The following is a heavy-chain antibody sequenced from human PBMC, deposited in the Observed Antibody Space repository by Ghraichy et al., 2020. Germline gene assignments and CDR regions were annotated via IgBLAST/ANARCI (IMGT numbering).Heavy chain of an antibody. J-gene: IGHJ4*02. CDR1: GFTFSDAW. D-gene: IGHD1-26*01. Sequence: GGSLRLSCAASGFTFSDAWMSWVRQAPGKGLEWVGRIKSKTDGGTTDYAAPVKGRFTIPRDDSQNTLYLKMNSLKTEDTAVYYCTAGLGATDFDYWGQGTLVTVSS. CDR2: IKSKTDGGTT. V-gene: IGHV3-15*01. CDR3: TAGLGATDFDY.